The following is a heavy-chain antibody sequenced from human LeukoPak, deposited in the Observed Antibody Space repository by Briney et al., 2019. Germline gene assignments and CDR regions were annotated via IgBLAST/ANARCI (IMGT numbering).Heavy chain of an antibody. J-gene: IGHJ6*03. V-gene: IGHV3-23*01. CDR2: ISGSGGTT. CDR1: GFTFSNYA. CDR3: ARDISNPGYYYYYMDV. Sequence: PGGSLRLSCAASGFTFSNYAMSWVRQAPGKRLEWVSAISGSGGTTYHADSVKGRFTISRDNSKNTLYLQMNSLRAEDTAVYYCARDISNPGYYYYYMDVWGKGTTVTVSS. D-gene: IGHD3-3*02.